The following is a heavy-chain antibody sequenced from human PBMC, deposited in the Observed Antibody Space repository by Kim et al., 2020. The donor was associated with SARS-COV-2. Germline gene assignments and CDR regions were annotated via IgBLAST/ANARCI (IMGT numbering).Heavy chain of an antibody. D-gene: IGHD3-22*01. J-gene: IGHJ3*02. V-gene: IGHV1-69*04. CDR1: GGTFSSYA. CDR2: IIPILGIA. Sequence: SVKVSCKASGGTFSSYAISWVRQAPGQGLEWMGRIIPILGIANYAQNFQGRVTITADKSTSTAYMELSSLRSEDTAVYYCARGLSDYYDSSGYTGSAFDIWGQGTMVTVSS. CDR3: ARGLSDYYDSSGYTGSAFDI.